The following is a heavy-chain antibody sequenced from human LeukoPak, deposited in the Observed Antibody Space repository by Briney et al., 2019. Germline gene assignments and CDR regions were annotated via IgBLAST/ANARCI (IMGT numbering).Heavy chain of an antibody. CDR3: ASLGGQPLYYYYYMDV. V-gene: IGHV4-61*01. CDR1: GGSISSGSYY. Sequence: SQTLSLTCTVSGGSISSGSYYWSWIRQPPGKGLEWIGYIYYSGSTNYNPSLTSRVTISVDTSKNQFSLKLSSVTAADTAVYYCASLGGQPLYYYYYMDVWGKGTTVTVSS. D-gene: IGHD1-26*01. CDR2: IYYSGST. J-gene: IGHJ6*03.